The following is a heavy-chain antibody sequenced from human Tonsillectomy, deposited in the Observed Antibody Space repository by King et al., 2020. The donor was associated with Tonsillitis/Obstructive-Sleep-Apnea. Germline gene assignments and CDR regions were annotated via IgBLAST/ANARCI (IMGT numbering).Heavy chain of an antibody. CDR2: IYPGDSDT. Sequence: QLVQSGAEVKKPGESLKISCQDSGYTFTSFWIGWVRQMPGKGLEWMGFIYPGDSDTRYSPSFQGQVTISADKSINTAYLRWSRLKASDTAIYYCASRLEDQLLPYFFDFWGQGTLVTVSS. CDR1: GYTFTSFW. D-gene: IGHD1-26*01. CDR3: ASRLEDQLLPYFFDF. V-gene: IGHV5-51*01. J-gene: IGHJ4*02.